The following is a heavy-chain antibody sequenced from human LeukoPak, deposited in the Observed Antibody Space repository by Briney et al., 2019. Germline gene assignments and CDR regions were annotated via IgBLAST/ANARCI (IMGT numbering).Heavy chain of an antibody. V-gene: IGHV1-69*01. CDR3: ARGPEGRITIFGVVIYNWFDP. J-gene: IGHJ5*02. CDR1: GGTFSSYA. CDR2: IIPIFGTA. D-gene: IGHD3-3*01. Sequence: SVKVSCKASGGTFSSYAISWVRQAPGQGLEWMGGIIPIFGTANYAQKFQGRVTITADESTSTAYMELSSLRSEDTAVYYCARGPEGRITIFGVVIYNWFDPWGQGTLVTVSS.